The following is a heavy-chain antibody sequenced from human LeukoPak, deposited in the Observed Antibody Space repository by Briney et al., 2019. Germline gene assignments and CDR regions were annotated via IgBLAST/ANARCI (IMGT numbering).Heavy chain of an antibody. CDR1: GGTFSSYG. J-gene: IGHJ3*02. CDR3: AREDVGATRAFDI. Sequence: GASVKVSCKTSGGTFSSYGISWVRQAPGQGLEWMGGIIPIFATANYAQKFQGRVTITTDESTSTAYMELSSLRSEDTAVYYCAREDVGATRAFDIWGQGTMVTVSS. V-gene: IGHV1-69*05. D-gene: IGHD1-26*01. CDR2: IIPIFATA.